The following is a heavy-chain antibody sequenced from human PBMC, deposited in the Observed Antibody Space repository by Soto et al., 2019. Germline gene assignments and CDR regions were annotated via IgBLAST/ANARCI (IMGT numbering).Heavy chain of an antibody. Sequence: SVNVACRASGYTVTSYYMHLVRQAPGQGLEWMGIINPSGGSTSSAQKFQGRVTMTRDTSTSTVYMELSSLRSEDTAVFYCARSQSLALGRGNYYGMDVWGQGTTVTVSS. D-gene: IGHD3-16*01. CDR2: INPSGGST. CDR3: ARSQSLALGRGNYYGMDV. V-gene: IGHV1-46*01. J-gene: IGHJ6*02. CDR1: GYTVTSYY.